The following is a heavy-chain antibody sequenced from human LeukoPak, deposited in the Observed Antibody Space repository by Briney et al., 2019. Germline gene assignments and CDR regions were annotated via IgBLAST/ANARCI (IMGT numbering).Heavy chain of an antibody. V-gene: IGHV1-69*05. CDR2: IIPMLGRS. J-gene: IGHJ5*02. CDR3: TREDHTANNWFDP. Sequence: SVKVSCKASGGSFSSYGISWVRQAPGQGLEWMGGIIPMLGRSNYAQKFQGRVTISTDESTSTAYMEMSSLRSEDTAVYYCTREDHTANNWFDPWGQGTLVTVSS. CDR1: GGSFSSYG. D-gene: IGHD5-18*01.